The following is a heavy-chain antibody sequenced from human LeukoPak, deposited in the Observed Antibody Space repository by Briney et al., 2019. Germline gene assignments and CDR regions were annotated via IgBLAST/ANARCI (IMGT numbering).Heavy chain of an antibody. Sequence: PWETLSLTCAVYGGSFSGYYWSWIRQPAGKGLEWIVEINHSGSTNYNPSLKSRVTISVATSKNQFSLKLSSVTAADTACHYCASQAQHFKIVGTTLSYFFMDLWGKRTTVTVSS. J-gene: IGHJ6*03. D-gene: IGHD1-26*01. CDR3: ASQAQHFKIVGTTLSYFFMDL. CDR1: GGSFSGYY. CDR2: INHSGST. V-gene: IGHV4-34*01.